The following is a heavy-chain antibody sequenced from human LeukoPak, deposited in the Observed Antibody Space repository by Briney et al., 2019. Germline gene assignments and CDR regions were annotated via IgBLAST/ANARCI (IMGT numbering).Heavy chain of an antibody. CDR1: GFTLSNYD. J-gene: IGHJ4*02. D-gene: IGHD7-27*01. CDR2: IGSGGYT. CDR3: AKKLPGASYYFDL. Sequence: GGSLRLSCIASGFTLSNYDMTWVRQTPGKGLEYVSSIGSGGYTFYAGSVKGRFSISRDISQNTVYLQMNSLRAEDTAMYFCAKKLPGASYYFDLWGQGTLVTVSS. V-gene: IGHV3-23*01.